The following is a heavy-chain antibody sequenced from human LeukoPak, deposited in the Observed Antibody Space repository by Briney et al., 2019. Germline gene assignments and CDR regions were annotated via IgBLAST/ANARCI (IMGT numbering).Heavy chain of an antibody. V-gene: IGHV4-34*01. CDR1: GGSFSVYY. CDR3: ARDGGYCSGGSCYSDN. CDR2: INHSGST. D-gene: IGHD2-15*01. Sequence: PAETLSLTCAVYGGSFSVYYWSWIRQPPGKGLEWIGEINHSGSTKYNPSLKTRVTMSVDTAKNQFSLKMSSLTAADTAVYYCARDGGYCSGGSCYSDNWGQGTLVTVSS. J-gene: IGHJ4*02.